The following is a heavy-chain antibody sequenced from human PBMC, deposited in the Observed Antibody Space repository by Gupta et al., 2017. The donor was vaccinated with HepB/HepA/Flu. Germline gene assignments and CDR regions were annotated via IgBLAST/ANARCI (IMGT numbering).Heavy chain of an antibody. V-gene: IGHV3-48*03. CDR1: GFTFSSYE. J-gene: IGHJ4*02. Sequence: EVQLVESGGGLVQPGGSLRLSCAASGFTFSSYEMNWVRQAPGKGLEWVSYISSSGSPIYYADSVKGRFTISRDNAKNSLYLQMNSLRAEDTAVYYCARTPRRFYEYFDYWGQGLLVTVFS. D-gene: IGHD3-3*01. CDR2: ISSSGSPI. CDR3: ARTPRRFYEYFDY.